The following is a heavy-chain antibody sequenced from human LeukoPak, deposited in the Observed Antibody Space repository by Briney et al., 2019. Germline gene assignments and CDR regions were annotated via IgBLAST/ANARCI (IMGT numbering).Heavy chain of an antibody. CDR1: GGSISSSSYH. D-gene: IGHD3-3*01. J-gene: IGHJ6*03. Sequence: PSETLSLTCTVSGGSISSSSYHWGWIRQPPGKGREWFGSIYYSGSTYYNPSLKSRVTISVDTSKNQFSLKLSSVTSAVTAVYYCATRYYDFWSGYYKNHYYMDVWGKGTTVTVSS. CDR3: ATRYYDFWSGYYKNHYYMDV. CDR2: IYYSGST. V-gene: IGHV4-39*07.